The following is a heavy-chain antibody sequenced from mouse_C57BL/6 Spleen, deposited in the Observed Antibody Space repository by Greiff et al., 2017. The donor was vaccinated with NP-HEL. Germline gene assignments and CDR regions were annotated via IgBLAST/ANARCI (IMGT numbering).Heavy chain of an antibody. CDR1: GYTFTSYW. D-gene: IGHD2-4*01. J-gene: IGHJ3*01. CDR2: IYPGSGST. V-gene: IGHV1-55*01. CDR3: ARGGDDYDEGFAY. Sequence: QVQLQQPGAELVKPGASVKMSCKASGYTFTSYWITWVKQRPGQGLEWIGDIYPGSGSTNYNEKFKSKATLTVDTSSSTAYMQLSSLTSEDSAVYYCARGGDDYDEGFAYWGQGTLVTVSA.